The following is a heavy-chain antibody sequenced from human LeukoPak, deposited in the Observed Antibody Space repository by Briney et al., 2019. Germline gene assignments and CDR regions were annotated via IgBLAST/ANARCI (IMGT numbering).Heavy chain of an antibody. Sequence: ASVKVSCKASGGTFSSYAISWVRQAPGQGLEWMGGIIPIFGTANYAQKFQGRVTITADESTSTAYMELSSLRSEDTAVYYCARDGGSGGYDLHLMGHWGQGTLVTVSS. V-gene: IGHV1-69*13. J-gene: IGHJ4*02. CDR2: IIPIFGTA. D-gene: IGHD5-12*01. CDR1: GGTFSSYA. CDR3: ARDGGSGGYDLHLMGH.